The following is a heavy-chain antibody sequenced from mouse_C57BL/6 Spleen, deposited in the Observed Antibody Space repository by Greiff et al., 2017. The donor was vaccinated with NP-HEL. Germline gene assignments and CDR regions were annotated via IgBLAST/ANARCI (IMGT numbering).Heavy chain of an antibody. CDR3: ATTMITTWDY. CDR1: GYTFTSYW. V-gene: IGHV1-50*01. D-gene: IGHD2-4*01. Sequence: QVQLQQPGAELVKPGASVKLSCKASGYTFTSYWMQWVKQRPGQGLEWIGEIDPSDSYTNYNQKFKGKATLTVDTSSSTAYMQLSSLTSEDSAVYYCATTMITTWDYWGQGTTLTVSS. CDR2: IDPSDSYT. J-gene: IGHJ2*01.